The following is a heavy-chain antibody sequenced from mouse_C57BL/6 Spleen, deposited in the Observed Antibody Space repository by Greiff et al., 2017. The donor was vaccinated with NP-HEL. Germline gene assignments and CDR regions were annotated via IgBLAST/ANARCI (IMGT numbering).Heavy chain of an antibody. V-gene: IGHV5-16*01. D-gene: IGHD2-4*01. CDR3: AREGIRYFDY. CDR2: INYDGSST. Sequence: DVQLVESEGGLVQPGSSMKLSCTASGFTFSDYYMAWVRQVPEKGLEWVANINYDGSSTYYLDSLKSRFIISRDNAKNSLYLQMSSLKSEDTATYYCAREGIRYFDYWGQGTTLTVSS. J-gene: IGHJ2*01. CDR1: GFTFSDYY.